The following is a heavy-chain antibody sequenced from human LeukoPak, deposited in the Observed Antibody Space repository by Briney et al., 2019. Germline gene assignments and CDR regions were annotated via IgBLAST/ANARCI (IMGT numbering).Heavy chain of an antibody. Sequence: SETLSLTCSVSGCSISSYYWGWIRQPPGKGLEGIGYIYYSGSTNYNPSLNSRVTISVDTTNNQYSLKLSSVTAADTVFYYCARVGELPGYSSSWYIGNWFHPWGQGTLV. CDR3: ARVGELPGYSSSWYIGNWFHP. CDR1: GCSISSYY. J-gene: IGHJ5*02. D-gene: IGHD6-13*01. CDR2: IYYSGST. V-gene: IGHV4-59*01.